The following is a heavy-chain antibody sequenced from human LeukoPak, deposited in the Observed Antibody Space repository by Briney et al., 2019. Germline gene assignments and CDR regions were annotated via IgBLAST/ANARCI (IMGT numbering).Heavy chain of an antibody. J-gene: IGHJ6*03. Sequence: GGSLRLSCEASGFSFSTYGMHWVRQAPGKGLEWVAYLSYDASQYYHADSVKGRFTISRDNAKNSLYLQMNSLRAEDTAVYYCARDRRCSSTSCAREYYYYMDVWGKGTTVTVSS. V-gene: IGHV3-30*03. CDR3: ARDRRCSSTSCAREYYYYMDV. D-gene: IGHD2-2*01. CDR1: GFSFSTYG. CDR2: LSYDASQY.